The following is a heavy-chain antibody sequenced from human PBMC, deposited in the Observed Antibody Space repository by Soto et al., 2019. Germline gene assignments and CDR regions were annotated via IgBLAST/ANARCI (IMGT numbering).Heavy chain of an antibody. CDR2: IYYTGST. Sequence: QVQLQESGPGLVKPSETLSLTCTVSGGSISSYYWSWIRQPPGKGLEWIAYIYYTGSTNYNPSLKSRVTLSADTSKNQFSLKLSSVTAAYTAMYYCARVDSSGSYFDYWGQGTLVTVSS. D-gene: IGHD3-22*01. CDR3: ARVDSSGSYFDY. V-gene: IGHV4-59*01. CDR1: GGSISSYY. J-gene: IGHJ4*02.